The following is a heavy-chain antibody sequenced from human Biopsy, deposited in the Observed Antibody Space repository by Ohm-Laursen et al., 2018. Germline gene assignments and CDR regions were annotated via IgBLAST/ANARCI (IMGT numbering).Heavy chain of an antibody. CDR2: IVVGSGNT. CDR3: AADKNAGEPYFDY. J-gene: IGHJ4*02. Sequence: SVKVSYKASGFTFTSSAMQWVRQARGQRLEWIGWIVVGSGNTNYAQKFQERVTITRDMSTSTAYMELSSLRSEDTAVYYCAADKNAGEPYFDYWGQGTLVTVSS. CDR1: GFTFTSSA. V-gene: IGHV1-58*02. D-gene: IGHD3-16*01.